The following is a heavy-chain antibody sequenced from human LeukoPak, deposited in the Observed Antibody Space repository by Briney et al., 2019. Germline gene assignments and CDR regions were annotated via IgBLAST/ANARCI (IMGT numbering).Heavy chain of an antibody. V-gene: IGHV4-38-2*01. D-gene: IGHD6-13*01. CDR3: ARRSSPLAGFDY. J-gene: IGHJ4*02. CDR2: IYHSGST. CDR1: GYSISSGYY. Sequence: SETLSLTCAVSGYSISSGYYWGWIRQPPGKGLEWIGSIYHSGSTYYNPSLKSRVTISVDTSKNQFSLKLSSVTAADTAVYYCARRSSPLAGFDYWGQGTLVTVSS.